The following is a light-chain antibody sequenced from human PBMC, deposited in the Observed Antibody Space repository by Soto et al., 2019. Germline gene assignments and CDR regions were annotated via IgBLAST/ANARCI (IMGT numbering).Light chain of an antibody. J-gene: IGKJ1*01. CDR1: QSINSN. V-gene: IGKV3-15*01. Sequence: EIVMTQSPATLSVSPGERATLSCRASQSINSNLAWYQQKPGHTPRLLIYGASTRATGIPARFSGSGSGTDFTLTISSLKSEDFAVYYCQQYNNWWTFGQGTKVEIK. CDR3: QQYNNWWT. CDR2: GAS.